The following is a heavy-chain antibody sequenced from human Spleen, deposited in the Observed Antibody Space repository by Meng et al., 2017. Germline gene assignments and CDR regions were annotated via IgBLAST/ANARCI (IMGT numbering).Heavy chain of an antibody. D-gene: IGHD6-19*01. J-gene: IGHJ5*02. Sequence: QVQLRESGPALVKPSETLSLTCAVSGDSITNHNWWAWVRQPPGKGLEWIGSIYYSGSTYYNPSLKSRVILSVDTSKNQFSLKLTSVTAADTAVYYCVRSSGWVRTGFDPWGQGTLVTVSS. CDR3: VRSSGWVRTGFDP. CDR2: IYYSGST. V-gene: IGHV4-38-2*01. CDR1: GDSITNHNW.